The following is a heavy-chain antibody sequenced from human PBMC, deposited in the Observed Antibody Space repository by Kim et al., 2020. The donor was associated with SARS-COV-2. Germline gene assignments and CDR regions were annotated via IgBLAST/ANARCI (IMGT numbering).Heavy chain of an antibody. V-gene: IGHV3-23*01. D-gene: IGHD3-22*01. CDR2: ISGSGGST. J-gene: IGHJ4*02. CDR3: AKDEVNYDSSGYLDY. Sequence: GGSLRLSCAASGFTFSSYAMSWVRQAPGKGLEWVSAISGSGGSTYYADSVKGRFTISRDNSKNTLYLQMNSLRAEDTAVYYCAKDEVNYDSSGYLDYWGQGTLVTVSS. CDR1: GFTFSSYA.